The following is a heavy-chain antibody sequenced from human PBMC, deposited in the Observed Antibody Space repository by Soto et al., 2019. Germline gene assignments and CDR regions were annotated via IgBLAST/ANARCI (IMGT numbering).Heavy chain of an antibody. CDR1: GFTFSSYW. CDR2: IKQDGSEK. V-gene: IGHV3-7*01. Sequence: GGSLRLSCAASGFTFSSYWMSWVRQAPGKGLEWVANIKQDGSEKYYVDSVKGRFTISRDNAKNSLYLQMNSLRAEDTAVYYCARELEVVVAATLDYWGQGTLVTVSS. CDR3: ARELEVVVAATLDY. J-gene: IGHJ4*02. D-gene: IGHD2-15*01.